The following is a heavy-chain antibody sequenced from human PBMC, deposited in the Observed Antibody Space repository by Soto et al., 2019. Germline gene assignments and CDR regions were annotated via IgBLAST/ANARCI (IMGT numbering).Heavy chain of an antibody. Sequence: ASVKVSCKASGNTFSNYYIHWVRQAPGQGLEWMGTINPSGGHTTYAQKFLGRVTMTRDSSTSTLYMELTSLRFEDTAVYYCARGGHVVVVTAAFDSWGQGTLVTVSS. V-gene: IGHV1-46*03. D-gene: IGHD2-21*02. CDR1: GNTFSNYY. CDR2: INPSGGHT. CDR3: ARGGHVVVVTAAFDS. J-gene: IGHJ4*02.